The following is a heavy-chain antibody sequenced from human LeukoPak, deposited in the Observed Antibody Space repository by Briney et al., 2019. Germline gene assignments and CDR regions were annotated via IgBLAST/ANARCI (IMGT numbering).Heavy chain of an antibody. CDR1: GFTFSDYY. V-gene: IGHV3-7*01. Sequence: GGSLRLSCAASGFTFSDYYMSWIRQAPGKGLEWVANIKQDGSEKYYVDSVKGRFTISRDNAKNSLYLQMNSLRAEDTAVYYCARDLEYYYDSSGLDYGAFDIWGQGTMVTVSS. CDR3: ARDLEYYYDSSGLDYGAFDI. CDR2: IKQDGSEK. D-gene: IGHD3-22*01. J-gene: IGHJ3*02.